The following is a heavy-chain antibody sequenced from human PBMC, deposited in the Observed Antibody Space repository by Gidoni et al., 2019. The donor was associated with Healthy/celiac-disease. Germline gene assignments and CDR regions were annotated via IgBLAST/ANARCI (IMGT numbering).Heavy chain of an antibody. V-gene: IGHV5-51*01. CDR3: ERRGGELGDI. CDR2: IYPGDSDT. Sequence: WVRQMPGKGLEWMRIIYPGDSDTRYSPSFQGQVPISADKYISTADLQWSSLKASDTAMYYWERRGGELGDIWGQGKMVTVSS. D-gene: IGHD3-16*01. J-gene: IGHJ3*02.